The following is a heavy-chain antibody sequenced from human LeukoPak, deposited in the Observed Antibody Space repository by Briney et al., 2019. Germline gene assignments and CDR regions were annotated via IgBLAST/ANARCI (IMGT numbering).Heavy chain of an antibody. V-gene: IGHV4-39*01. J-gene: IGHJ3*02. Sequence: SETLSLTCTVSGGSISSSSYYWGWIRQPPGKGLEWIGSIYYSGSTYYNPSLKSRVTISVDTSKNQFSLKLSSVTAADTAVYYCARIPTRIGVAFDIWGQGTMVTVSS. CDR2: IYYSGST. D-gene: IGHD2-15*01. CDR3: ARIPTRIGVAFDI. CDR1: GGSISSSSYY.